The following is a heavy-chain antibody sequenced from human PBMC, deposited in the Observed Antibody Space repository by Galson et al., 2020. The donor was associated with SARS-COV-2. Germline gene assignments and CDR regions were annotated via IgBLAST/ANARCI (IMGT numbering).Heavy chain of an antibody. Sequence: GGSLRLSCEAPGFIYNTFGMQWVRQSPGKGLEWVAFISFDGSNEYYADSVKGRFTVSRDNSKNLLYLEMDSLRAEDTALYYCTRDRYCTISTCYNWFSPWGQGTLVTVSS. D-gene: IGHD2-2*02. CDR1: GFIYNTFG. V-gene: IGHV3-33*05. J-gene: IGHJ5*02. CDR3: TRDRYCTISTCYNWFSP. CDR2: ISFDGSNE.